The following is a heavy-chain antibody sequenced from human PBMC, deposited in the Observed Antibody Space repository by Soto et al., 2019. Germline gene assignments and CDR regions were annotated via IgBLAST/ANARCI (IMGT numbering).Heavy chain of an antibody. Sequence: GGSLRLSCAASGFTFNNAWMNWVRQAPGKGLEWVGRIRSITDGGTTDYAAPVKGRFTISRDNAKNTLYLQMNSLRAEDTAVYYCARDRCSSTSCYWFDPWGQGTLVTVSS. CDR2: IRSITDGGTT. J-gene: IGHJ5*02. D-gene: IGHD2-2*01. CDR3: ARDRCSSTSCYWFDP. CDR1: GFTFNNAW. V-gene: IGHV3-15*07.